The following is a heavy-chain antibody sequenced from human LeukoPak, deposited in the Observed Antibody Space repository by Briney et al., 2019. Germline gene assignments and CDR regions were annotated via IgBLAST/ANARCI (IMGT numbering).Heavy chain of an antibody. J-gene: IGHJ5*02. CDR1: GGSFSSGGYY. D-gene: IGHD3-3*01. V-gene: IGHV4-31*03. CDR2: IYYSGST. CDR3: ARTIRFLEWSDWFDP. Sequence: AQTLSLTCTVSGGSFSSGGYYWSWLRQHPGKDLEWIGYIYYSGSTYYNPSLKSRVTISVDTSKNQFSLKLSSVTAADTAVYYCARTIRFLEWSDWFDPWGQGTLVTVSS.